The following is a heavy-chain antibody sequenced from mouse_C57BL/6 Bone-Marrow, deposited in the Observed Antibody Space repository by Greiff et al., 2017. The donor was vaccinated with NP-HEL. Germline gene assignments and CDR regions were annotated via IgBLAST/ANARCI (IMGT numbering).Heavy chain of an antibody. V-gene: IGHV1-53*01. CDR1: GYTFTSYW. Sequence: VQLQQPGTELVKPGASVKLSCKASGYTFTSYWMHWVKQRPGQGLEWIGNINPSNGGTNYNEKFKSKATLTVDKSSSTAYMQLSSLTSEDSAVYYGARSGDGYSAWFAYWGQGTLVTVSA. D-gene: IGHD2-3*01. CDR2: INPSNGGT. CDR3: ARSGDGYSAWFAY. J-gene: IGHJ3*01.